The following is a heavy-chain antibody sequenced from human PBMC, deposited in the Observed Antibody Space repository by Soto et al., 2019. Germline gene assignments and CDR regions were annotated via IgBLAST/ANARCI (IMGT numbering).Heavy chain of an antibody. D-gene: IGHD2-21*02. J-gene: IGHJ6*02. CDR2: ISAYNGNP. Sequence: QVQLVQSGAEVKKPGASVKVSCKASGYTFTSYGISWVRQAPGQGLEWMGWISAYNGNPNYAQKLQGRVTMTTDTSPSTAYMELRSLRSDDTSAYYCARGPPIFCGDCYQGSYYYYGMDVWGQGTTVTVSS. CDR1: GYTFTSYG. V-gene: IGHV1-18*01. CDR3: ARGPPIFCGDCYQGSYYYYGMDV.